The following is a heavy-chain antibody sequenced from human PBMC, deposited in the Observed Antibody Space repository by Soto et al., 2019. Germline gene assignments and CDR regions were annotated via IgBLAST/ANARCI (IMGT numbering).Heavy chain of an antibody. D-gene: IGHD1-26*01. CDR1: RFSFTNAW. J-gene: IGHJ6*02. CDR3: STDIGIYGLDI. Sequence: EVQLVESGGGFVQPGGSLRLSCVASRFSFTNAWMSWVRQAPGKGPEWVGRIKSKTDGGTADYAAPVKGRFTISREESQKPPYPALDSLKTEDTALYHCSTDIGIYGLDIWGQGTTVTVSS. CDR2: IKSKTDGGTA. V-gene: IGHV3-15*01.